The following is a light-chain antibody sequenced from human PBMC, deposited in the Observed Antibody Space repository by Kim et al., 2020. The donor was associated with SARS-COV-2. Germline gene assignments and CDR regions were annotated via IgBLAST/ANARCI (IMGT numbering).Light chain of an antibody. CDR1: QDISNY. CDR2: SAS. V-gene: IGKV1-27*01. Sequence: DIQMTQSTSSLSASVGDRVTITCRASQDISNYLAWYQQKPGKVPKVLIYSASTLQSGVPSRFSGSGSGTDFTLTISSLRPEDVATYYCQKYNSALGWAFGQGTKVDIK. CDR3: QKYNSALGWA. J-gene: IGKJ1*01.